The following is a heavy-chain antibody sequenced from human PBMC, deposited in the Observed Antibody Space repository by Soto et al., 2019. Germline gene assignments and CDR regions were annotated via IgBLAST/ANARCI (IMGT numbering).Heavy chain of an antibody. Sequence: QVQLVQSGAEVKKPGSSVKVSCKASGGTFSSYAISWVRQAPGQGLEWMGGIIPIFGTANYAQKFQGRVTITADESTSTAYMELSSLSSEDTAVYYCARAAYYDDSSGYYYVPHYFDYWGQGTLVTVSS. J-gene: IGHJ4*02. CDR1: GGTFSSYA. V-gene: IGHV1-69*01. CDR3: ARAAYYDDSSGYYYVPHYFDY. D-gene: IGHD3-22*01. CDR2: IIPIFGTA.